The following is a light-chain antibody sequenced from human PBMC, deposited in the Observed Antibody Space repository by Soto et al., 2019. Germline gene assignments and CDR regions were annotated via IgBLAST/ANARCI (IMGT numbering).Light chain of an antibody. CDR2: GAS. Sequence: IVLTQSPGTLFLSPGERATLSCRSSHIFSSSYLAWYQQKPGQAPKLXIYGASSRATGIPDRFSGSGSGTDFTLTISRLEPEDFAVYYCQQYGASPRTFGQGTKVDI. J-gene: IGKJ1*01. CDR1: HIFSSSY. CDR3: QQYGASPRT. V-gene: IGKV3-20*01.